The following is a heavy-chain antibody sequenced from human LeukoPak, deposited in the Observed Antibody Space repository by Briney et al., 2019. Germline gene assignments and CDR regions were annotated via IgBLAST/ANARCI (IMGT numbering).Heavy chain of an antibody. CDR1: GFTFSNYA. CDR2: ISGSGAGT. D-gene: IGHD3-10*01. CDR3: ARDDGESTYYSYYGMDV. J-gene: IGHJ6*02. V-gene: IGHV3-23*01. Sequence: PGGSLRLSCAASGFTFSNYAMSWVRQAPGKGLEWVSSISGSGAGTYYVDSVKGRFTVSRDNSKNMLYLQMNSLRAEDTAVYYCARDDGESTYYSYYGMDVWGQGTTVTVSS.